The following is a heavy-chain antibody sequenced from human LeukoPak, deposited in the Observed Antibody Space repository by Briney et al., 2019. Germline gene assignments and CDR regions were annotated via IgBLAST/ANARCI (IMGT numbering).Heavy chain of an antibody. Sequence: GGSLRLSCAASGFTFSSYGMHWVRQAPGKGLEWVAVIGYDGSNKYYADSVKGRFTISRDNSKNTLYLQMNSLRAEDTAVYYCARAYYYGSGRVFDYWGQGTLVTVSS. D-gene: IGHD3-10*01. CDR3: ARAYYYGSGRVFDY. CDR2: IGYDGSNK. V-gene: IGHV3-33*01. CDR1: GFTFSSYG. J-gene: IGHJ4*02.